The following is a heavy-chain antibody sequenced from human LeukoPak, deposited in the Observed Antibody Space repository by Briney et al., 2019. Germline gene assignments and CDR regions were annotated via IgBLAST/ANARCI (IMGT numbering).Heavy chain of an antibody. CDR1: GFTFSTYT. CDR3: ARDIVGAMVY. V-gene: IGHV3-48*01. J-gene: IGHJ4*02. CDR2: ISSSSSTI. Sequence: GGSLRLSCAASGFTFSTYTMNWVRQAPGKGLEWISYISSSSSTIYYADSVKGRFTISRDNSKNTLYLQMNSLRAEDTAVYYCARDIVGAMVYWGQGTLVTVSS. D-gene: IGHD1-26*01.